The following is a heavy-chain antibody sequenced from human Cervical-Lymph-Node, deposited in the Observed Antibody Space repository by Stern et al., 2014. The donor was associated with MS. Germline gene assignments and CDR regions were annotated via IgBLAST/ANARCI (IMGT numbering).Heavy chain of an antibody. CDR1: GGTFSSYT. D-gene: IGHD3-10*01. CDR3: ARESTGDAFDI. V-gene: IGHV1-69*09. Sequence: MQLVESGAEVKKPGSSVKVSCKASGGTFSSYTITWVRQAPGQGLEWMGRIIAIVGIADYAQKCQGRVTITADKSTSTAYMELSSLRSDDTAVYYCARESTGDAFDIWGQGTMVTVSS. J-gene: IGHJ3*02. CDR2: IIAIVGIA.